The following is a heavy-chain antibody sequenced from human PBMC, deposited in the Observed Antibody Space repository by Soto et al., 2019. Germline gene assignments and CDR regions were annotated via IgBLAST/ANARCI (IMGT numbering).Heavy chain of an antibody. J-gene: IGHJ5*02. CDR2: ISGYDAKT. CDR1: GYTFTSYG. V-gene: IGHV1-18*01. D-gene: IGHD3-3*01. Sequence: ASVKVSCKASGYTFTSYGISWVRQAPGQGLEWMGWISGYDAKTNYAQKLQGRVTMTTDTSTSTAYMELRSLRSDDTAVYYCARYDFWSGYHGITGWFDPWGQGTLVTVSS. CDR3: ARYDFWSGYHGITGWFDP.